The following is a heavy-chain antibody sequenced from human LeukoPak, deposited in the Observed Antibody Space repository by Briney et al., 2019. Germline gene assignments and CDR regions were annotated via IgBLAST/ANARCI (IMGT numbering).Heavy chain of an antibody. J-gene: IGHJ6*03. D-gene: IGHD6-6*01. CDR2: IYYSGST. CDR3: ARSGSSSYGYYYYYMDV. V-gene: IGHV4-59*01. CDR1: GGSISSYY. Sequence: SETLSLTCTVSGGSISSYYWSWIRQPPGKGLEWIGYIYYSGSTNYNPSLKSRVTISVDTSKNQFSLKLSSVTAADTAVYYCARSGSSSYGYYYYYMDVWGKGTTVTVSS.